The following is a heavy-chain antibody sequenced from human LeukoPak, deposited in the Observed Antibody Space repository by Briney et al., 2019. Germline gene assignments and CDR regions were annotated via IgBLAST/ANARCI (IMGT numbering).Heavy chain of an antibody. D-gene: IGHD2-2*01. V-gene: IGHV3-23*01. J-gene: IGHJ6*03. CDR1: GFTFSSYA. CDR2: ISGSGGST. Sequence: GGSLRLSCAASGFTFSSYAMSWVRQAPGKGLEWVSAISGSGGSTYYADSVKGRFTISRDNSKNTLYLQMNSLRAEDTAVYYCANARGYCSSTSCPLDYYMDVWGKGTTVTVSS. CDR3: ANARGYCSSTSCPLDYYMDV.